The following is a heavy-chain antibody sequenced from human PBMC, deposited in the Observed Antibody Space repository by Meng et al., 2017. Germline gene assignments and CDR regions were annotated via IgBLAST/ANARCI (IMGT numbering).Heavy chain of an antibody. J-gene: IGHJ4*02. CDR2: IYHGGNT. CDR1: GGSISSVDW. Sequence: LQGSGPGLVKPSATLSLTCVVSGGSISSVDWWSWVRQPPGKGLEWIGEIYHGGNTNYNPSLKSRVTISIDKSKNQFSLKLSSVTAADTAVYYCASWIYSCGWQWGQGTLVTVSS. CDR3: ASWIYSCGWQ. D-gene: IGHD6-19*01. V-gene: IGHV4/OR15-8*02.